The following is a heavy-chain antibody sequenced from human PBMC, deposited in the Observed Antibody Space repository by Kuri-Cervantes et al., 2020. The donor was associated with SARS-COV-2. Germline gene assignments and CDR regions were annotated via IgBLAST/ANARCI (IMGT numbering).Heavy chain of an antibody. V-gene: IGHV4-34*01. Sequence: GSLRLSCAVYGGSFSGYYWSWIRQPPGKGLEWIGEINHSGSTNYNPSLKSRVTISVDTSKNQFSLKLSSVTAADTDVYYCARGRSFVGNWGQGTLVTVSS. J-gene: IGHJ4*02. D-gene: IGHD3-16*01. CDR1: GGSFSGYY. CDR3: ARGRSFVGN. CDR2: INHSGST.